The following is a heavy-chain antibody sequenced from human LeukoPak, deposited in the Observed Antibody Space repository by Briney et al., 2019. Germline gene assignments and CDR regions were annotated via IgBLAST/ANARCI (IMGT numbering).Heavy chain of an antibody. CDR2: IYYSGST. V-gene: IGHV4-39*01. D-gene: IGHD3-16*02. Sequence: SETLSLTCTASGGSISSSSYYWGWIRQPPGKGLEWIGSIYYSGSTYYNPSLKRRVTISVDTSKIQFSLKLSSVTAADAVVYYCASSLLALAFVGVIVPFDYWGQGTLVTVSS. CDR3: ASSLLALAFVGVIVPFDY. J-gene: IGHJ4*02. CDR1: GGSISSSSYY.